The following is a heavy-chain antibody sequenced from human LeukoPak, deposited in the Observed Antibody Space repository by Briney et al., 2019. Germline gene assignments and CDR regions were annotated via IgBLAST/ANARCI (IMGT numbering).Heavy chain of an antibody. D-gene: IGHD5-18*01. V-gene: IGHV3-30*03. CDR2: ISYDGSNK. CDR3: TRGYSYGPPFDY. Sequence: QSGGSLRLSCAASGFTLSSYGMHWVRQAPGKGLEWVAVISYDGSNKYYADSVKGRFTISRDNSKNTLYLQMNSLRAEDTAVYYATRGYSYGPPFDYWGQGTLVTVSS. CDR1: GFTLSSYG. J-gene: IGHJ4*02.